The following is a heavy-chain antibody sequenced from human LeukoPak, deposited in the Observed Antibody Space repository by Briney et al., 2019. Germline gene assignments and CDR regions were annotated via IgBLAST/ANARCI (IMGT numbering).Heavy chain of an antibody. CDR3: ARGFPSPSNAVDY. CDR2: INHSGST. Sequence: SETLSLTCAVYGGSFSGYYWSWIRQPPGKGLEWIGEINHSGSTNYNPSLKSRVTISVDTSKNQFSLKLSSVTAADTAVYYCARGFPSPSNAVDYWGQGTLVTVSS. J-gene: IGHJ4*02. D-gene: IGHD4-11*01. CDR1: GGSFSGYY. V-gene: IGHV4-34*01.